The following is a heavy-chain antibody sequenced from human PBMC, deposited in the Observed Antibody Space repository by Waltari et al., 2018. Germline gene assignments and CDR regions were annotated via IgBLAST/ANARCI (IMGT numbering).Heavy chain of an antibody. V-gene: IGHV1-69*05. CDR3: ARNERSATSYYYYYYMDV. D-gene: IGHD2-15*01. J-gene: IGHJ6*03. CDR1: GGTFSSYA. CDR2: IIPIVGTA. Sequence: QVQLVQSGAEVKKPGSSVKVSCKASGGTFSSYAISWVRQAPGQGLEWMGGIIPIVGTANYAQKCQGRVTITTDESTSTAYMELSSLRSEDTAVYYCARNERSATSYYYYYYMDVWGKGTTVTVSS.